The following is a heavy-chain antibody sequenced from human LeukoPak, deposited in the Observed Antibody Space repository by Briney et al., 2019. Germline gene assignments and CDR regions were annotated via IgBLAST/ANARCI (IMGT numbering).Heavy chain of an antibody. D-gene: IGHD2-15*01. CDR1: GFTFSSYA. CDR2: ISGSGGST. Sequence: GGSLRLSCAASGFTFSSYAMSWVRQAPGKGLEWVSAISGSGGSTYYADSVKGRFTISRDNSKNTLYLQMNSLRGEDTAIYYCAKGRGIVAAGSWFDPWGQGTLVTVSS. CDR3: AKGRGIVAAGSWFDP. V-gene: IGHV3-23*01. J-gene: IGHJ5*02.